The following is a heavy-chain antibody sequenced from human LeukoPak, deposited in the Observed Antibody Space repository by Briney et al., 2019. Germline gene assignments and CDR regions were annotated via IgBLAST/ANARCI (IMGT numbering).Heavy chain of an antibody. CDR2: VFYTGTT. D-gene: IGHD3-10*01. CDR1: GDSISSTSYY. J-gene: IGHJ4*02. CDR3: ARQVPLAFDY. V-gene: IGHV4-39*01. Sequence: SEALSLTCSVSGDSISSTSYYWDWIRQPPGKGLEWIGTVFYTGTTYYSPSLKSRVTISVDTSKNQFSLKLSSVTAADTAVYYCARQVPLAFDYWGQGALVTVSS.